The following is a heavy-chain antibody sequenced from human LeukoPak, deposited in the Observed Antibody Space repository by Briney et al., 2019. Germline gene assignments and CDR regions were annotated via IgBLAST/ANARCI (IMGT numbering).Heavy chain of an antibody. V-gene: IGHV3-73*01. CDR1: GFTFSGSA. CDR3: ARDGRVGATRGYFQH. J-gene: IGHJ1*01. D-gene: IGHD1-26*01. CDR2: IRSKANSYAT. Sequence: GGSLRLSCAASGFTFSGSAMHWVRQASGKGLEWVGRIRSKANSYATAYAASVKGRFTISRDDSKNTAYLQMNSLKTEDTAVYYCARDGRVGATRGYFQHWGQGTLVTVSS.